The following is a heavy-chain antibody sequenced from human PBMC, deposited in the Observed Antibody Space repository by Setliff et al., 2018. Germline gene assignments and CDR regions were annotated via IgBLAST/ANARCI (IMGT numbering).Heavy chain of an antibody. V-gene: IGHV4-61*02. Sequence: SETLSLTCTVSGDSLSSGSYFWTWIRQPAGKGLEWIGCVYKRGTTNYSPALKSRVTLAIDTSSNEFSLNLRSVTAADTAIYYCARDSHRLTTDPLFDHWGQGALGTVSA. J-gene: IGHJ4*02. CDR3: ARDSHRLTTDPLFDH. D-gene: IGHD6-25*01. CDR2: VYKRGTT. CDR1: GDSLSSGSYF.